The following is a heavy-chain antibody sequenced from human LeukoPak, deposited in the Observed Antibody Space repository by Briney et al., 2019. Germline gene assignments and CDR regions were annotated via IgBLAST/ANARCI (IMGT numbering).Heavy chain of an antibody. CDR3: ASISSSWHAFDI. CDR2: ISAYNGET. V-gene: IGHV1-18*01. Sequence: GASVKVSCKASGYTFTSYGISWVRQAPGQGLECMGWISAYNGETNYVEKLQGRVTMTTDTSTSTAYMELRSLRSDDTAVYYCASISSSWHAFDIWGQGTMVTVSS. D-gene: IGHD6-13*01. J-gene: IGHJ3*02. CDR1: GYTFTSYG.